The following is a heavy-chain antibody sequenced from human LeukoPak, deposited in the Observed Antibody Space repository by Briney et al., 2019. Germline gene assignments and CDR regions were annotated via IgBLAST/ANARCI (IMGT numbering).Heavy chain of an antibody. CDR2: ISGTGDST. CDR3: ARDLGTVAQGGVDY. J-gene: IGHJ4*02. Sequence: GGSLRLSCAASGFTFSTYAMSWVRQAPGKGLEWVSAISGTGDSTYYVDSVKGRFTISRDNSKNTLYLQMNSLRAEDTAVYYCARDLGTVAQGGVDYWGQGTLVTVSS. V-gene: IGHV3-23*01. D-gene: IGHD6-19*01. CDR1: GFTFSTYA.